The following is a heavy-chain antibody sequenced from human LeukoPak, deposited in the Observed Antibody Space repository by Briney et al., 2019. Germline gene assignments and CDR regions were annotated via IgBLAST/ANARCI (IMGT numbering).Heavy chain of an antibody. D-gene: IGHD6-19*01. V-gene: IGHV4-38-2*02. CDR3: ARFPWYSSGWYGSRHFDY. Sequence: SETLSLTCTVSGYSISSGYYWGWIRQPPGKGLEWIGSIYHSGSTYYDPSLKSRVTISVDTSKNQFSLKLSSVTAADTAVYYCARFPWYSSGWYGSRHFDYWGQGTLVTVSS. CDR2: IYHSGST. J-gene: IGHJ4*02. CDR1: GYSISSGYY.